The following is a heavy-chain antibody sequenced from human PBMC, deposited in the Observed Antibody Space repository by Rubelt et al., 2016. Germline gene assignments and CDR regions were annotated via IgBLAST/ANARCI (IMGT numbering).Heavy chain of an antibody. CDR1: GGSISSYY. J-gene: IGHJ4*02. D-gene: IGHD6-6*01. V-gene: IGHV4-59*08. CDR2: IYYSGST. Sequence: QVQLQESGPGLVKPSETLSLTCTVSGGSISSYYWSWIRQPPGKGLEWIGYIYYSGSTNYNPSLKSRVTISVDTSKNQFSLKLSSVTAADTAVYYCARLEYSSSRGGFDYWGQGTLVTVSS. CDR3: ARLEYSSSRGGFDY.